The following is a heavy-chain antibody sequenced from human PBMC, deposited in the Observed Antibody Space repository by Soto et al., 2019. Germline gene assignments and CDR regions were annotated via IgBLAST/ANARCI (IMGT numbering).Heavy chain of an antibody. CDR1: GFTVSSNY. D-gene: IGHD6-19*01. CDR3: ARDKRIAVAGTYYYYGMDV. CDR2: IFSGGST. V-gene: IGHV3-53*01. Sequence: VGSLRLSCAASGFTVSSNYMTWVRQAPGKGLEWVSVIFSGGSTYYADSVKGRFTISRDNSKNTLYLQMNSLRAEDTAVYYCARDKRIAVAGTYYYYGMDVWGQGTTVTVSS. J-gene: IGHJ6*02.